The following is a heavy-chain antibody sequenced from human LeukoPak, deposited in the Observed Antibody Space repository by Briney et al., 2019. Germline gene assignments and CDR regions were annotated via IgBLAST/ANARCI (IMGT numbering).Heavy chain of an antibody. CDR3: ARKVGGEYAFDY. CDR1: GYTFTYYF. D-gene: IGHD4-17*01. V-gene: IGHV1-46*01. J-gene: IGHJ4*02. CDR2: INPSGCST. Sequence: ASVQVSCQASGYTFTYYFMLWVRQAPGQGLEWMGMINPSGCSTNYAQKFLGRVTETMDTSTNTFYMELSSLRSEDTAVYYCARKVGGEYAFDYWGQGTLVTVSP.